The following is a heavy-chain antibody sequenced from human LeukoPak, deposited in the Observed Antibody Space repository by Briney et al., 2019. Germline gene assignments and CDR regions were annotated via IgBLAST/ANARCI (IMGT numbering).Heavy chain of an antibody. Sequence: SDTLALICTVSGDSINSRSYYWVWLRQPPGKGLERIATIYYSVSTYYNPSLNSRVTISVDASKNQFSLKLSSVTAADTAVYYCAREVYYYDSSGPPCYYGMDVWGQGTTVTVSS. D-gene: IGHD3-22*01. CDR2: IYYSVST. CDR1: GDSINSRSYY. CDR3: AREVYYYDSSGPPCYYGMDV. J-gene: IGHJ6*02. V-gene: IGHV4-39*07.